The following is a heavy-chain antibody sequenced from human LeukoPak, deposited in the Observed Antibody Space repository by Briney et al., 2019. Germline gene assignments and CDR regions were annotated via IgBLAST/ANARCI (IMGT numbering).Heavy chain of an antibody. CDR3: ARVDRWFDIMTGWPAITNNGMDV. V-gene: IGHV4-61*01. J-gene: IGHJ6*02. D-gene: IGHD3-9*01. CDR1: GGSVRSGNYF. Sequence: SETLSLTCTVSGGSVRSGNYFWSWIRQSPGKGLEWIGYIYFRGNTKYSPALESRVTISEDPSKNQFSLRLTSLTAADTAVYYCARVDRWFDIMTGWPAITNNGMDVWGQGTTVIVSS. CDR2: IYFRGNT.